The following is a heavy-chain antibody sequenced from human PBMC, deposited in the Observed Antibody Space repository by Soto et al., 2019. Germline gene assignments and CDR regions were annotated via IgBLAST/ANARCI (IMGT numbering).Heavy chain of an antibody. CDR2: ISGSGGST. J-gene: IGHJ2*01. D-gene: IGHD6-13*01. V-gene: IGHV3-23*01. CDR3: AKAPGRDMAAAGTGWYFDR. Sequence: EVQLLESGGGLVQPGGSLRLSCAASGFTFSSYAMSWVRQAPGKGLEWVSAISGSGGSTYYADSVKGRFTISRDNSKNTLYLQMNSLRAEDTAVYYCAKAPGRDMAAAGTGWYFDRWGRGTLVTVSS. CDR1: GFTFSSYA.